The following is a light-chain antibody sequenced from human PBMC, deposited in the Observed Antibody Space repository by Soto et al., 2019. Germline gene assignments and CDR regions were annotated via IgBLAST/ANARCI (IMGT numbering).Light chain of an antibody. CDR3: QQYNNWPFT. Sequence: EIVITQSPATLSVSPGERATLSCRASQSVSSNLAWYQQKPGQAPRLLIYGASTRATGIPARFSGSGSGKEFTLTISSLQSGDFAVYYCQQYNNWPFTFGPGTKVDIK. J-gene: IGKJ3*01. CDR2: GAS. V-gene: IGKV3-15*01. CDR1: QSVSSN.